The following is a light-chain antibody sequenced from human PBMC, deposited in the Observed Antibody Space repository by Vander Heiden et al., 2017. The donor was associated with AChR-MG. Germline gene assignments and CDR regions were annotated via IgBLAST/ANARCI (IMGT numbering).Light chain of an antibody. Sequence: DIQMTQSLPSVSASVGDTVTITCRASQGLSTWLAWYQQTPGQAPKVLIYGSSKMQSGVPSRFSGSGPGTEFTLTISGLQPEDFATYYCQQANTFPRTFGQGTKVEVK. CDR3: QQANTFPRT. J-gene: IGKJ1*01. CDR2: GSS. V-gene: IGKV1-12*01. CDR1: QGLSTW.